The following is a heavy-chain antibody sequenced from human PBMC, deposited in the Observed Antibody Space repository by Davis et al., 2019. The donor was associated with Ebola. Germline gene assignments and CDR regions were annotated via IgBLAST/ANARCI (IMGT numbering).Heavy chain of an antibody. CDR1: GFTFSSYA. D-gene: IGHD3-22*01. CDR3: ARADSRDYYFDY. CDR2: ISSSSSYI. Sequence: GESLKISCAASGFTFSSYAMSWVRQAPGKGLEWVSSISSSSSYIYYADSVKGRFTISRDNAKNSLYLQMNSLRAEDTAVYYCARADSRDYYFDYWGQGTLVTVSS. V-gene: IGHV3-21*04. J-gene: IGHJ4*02.